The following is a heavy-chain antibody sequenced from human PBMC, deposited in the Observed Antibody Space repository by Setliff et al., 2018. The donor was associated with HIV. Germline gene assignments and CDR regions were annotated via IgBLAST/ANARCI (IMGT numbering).Heavy chain of an antibody. CDR2: ISGSGGST. CDR1: GFTFSNYA. D-gene: IGHD5-12*01. CDR3: AKDQSSAGYYFDS. J-gene: IGHJ4*02. V-gene: IGHV3-23*01. Sequence: GGSLRLSCAASGFTFSNYAMSWVRQAPGKGLEWVSGISGSGGSTYYADSVKGRFTISRDNSKNTLYLQMNSLRAEDTAVYHCAKDQSSAGYYFDSWGQGTLVTVSS.